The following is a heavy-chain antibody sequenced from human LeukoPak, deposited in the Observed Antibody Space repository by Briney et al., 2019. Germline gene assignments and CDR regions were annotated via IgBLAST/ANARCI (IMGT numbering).Heavy chain of an antibody. CDR2: IYYSGST. D-gene: IGHD6-13*01. J-gene: IGHJ5*02. Sequence: SETLSLTCTVSGGSISSSSYYWGWIRQPPGKGLEWIGSIYYSGSTYYNPSLKSRVTISVDTSKNQFSLKLSSVTAADTAVYYCARRSSSWYPGWFDPGGQGTLVTVSS. CDR3: ARRSSSWYPGWFDP. V-gene: IGHV4-39*01. CDR1: GGSISSSSYY.